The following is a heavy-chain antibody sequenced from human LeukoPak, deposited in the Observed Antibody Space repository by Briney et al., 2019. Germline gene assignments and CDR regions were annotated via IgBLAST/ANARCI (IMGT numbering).Heavy chain of an antibody. CDR2: IYPGDSDT. Sequence: KRGESLKISCKGSGYSFTSYWIGWVRQMPGKGLEWMGIIYPGDSDTRYSPSFQGQVTISADKSISTAYLQWSSLKASDTAMYYCARLWGGYDYGGHFDYWGQGTLVTVSS. D-gene: IGHD5-12*01. V-gene: IGHV5-51*01. J-gene: IGHJ4*02. CDR1: GYSFTSYW. CDR3: ARLWGGYDYGGHFDY.